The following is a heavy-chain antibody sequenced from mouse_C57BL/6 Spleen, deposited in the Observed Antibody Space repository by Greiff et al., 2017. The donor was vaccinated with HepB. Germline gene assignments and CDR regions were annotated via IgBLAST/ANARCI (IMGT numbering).Heavy chain of an antibody. CDR3: AREGAYYSNLYYFDY. J-gene: IGHJ2*01. V-gene: IGHV5-4*01. D-gene: IGHD2-5*01. Sequence: EVMLVESGGGLVKPGGSLKLSCAASGFTFSSYAMSWVRQTPEKRLEWVATISDGGSYTYYPDNVKGRFTISRDNAKNNLYLQMSHLKSEDTAMYYCAREGAYYSNLYYFDYWGQGTTLTVSS. CDR1: GFTFSSYA. CDR2: ISDGGSYT.